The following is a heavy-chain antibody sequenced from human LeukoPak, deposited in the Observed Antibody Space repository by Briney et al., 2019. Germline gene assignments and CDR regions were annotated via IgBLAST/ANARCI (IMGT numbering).Heavy chain of an antibody. V-gene: IGHV3-30-3*01. J-gene: IGHJ4*02. D-gene: IGHD3-10*01. CDR2: ISYDGSNK. CDR3: ARGGGGSFDY. CDR1: GFTFSSYA. Sequence: GRSLRLSCAASGFTFSSYAMHWVRQAPGKGLEWVAVISYDGSNKYYADSVKGRFTISRDNSKNTLYLQMNSLRAEDTAVYYCARGGGGSFDYWGQGTLATVSS.